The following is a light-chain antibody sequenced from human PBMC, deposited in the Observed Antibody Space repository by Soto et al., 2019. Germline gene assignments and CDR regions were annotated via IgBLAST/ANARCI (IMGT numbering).Light chain of an antibody. V-gene: IGLV2-14*03. J-gene: IGLJ1*01. Sequence: QSALTQPASVSGSPGQSITISCTGTSSDVGAYNYVSWYQQHPGKAPKLMIYDVSNRPSGVSNRFSGSTSGNTASLTISGLQAEYEADYYCTSYTTGSTLVFGTGTKVTVL. CDR2: DVS. CDR3: TSYTTGSTLV. CDR1: SSDVGAYNY.